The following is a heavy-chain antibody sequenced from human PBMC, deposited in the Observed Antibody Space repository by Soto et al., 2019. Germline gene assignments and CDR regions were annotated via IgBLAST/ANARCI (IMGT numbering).Heavy chain of an antibody. Sequence: QVQLQESGPGLVKPSQTLSLTCTVSGGSISSGGYYWSWIRQHPGKGLEWIGYIYSSGSTYYNPFLKSQFTISVDTSKNQFSQKLSSVTAADTAVYYCARTGDYGDFGGDAFDIWGQGTMVTVSS. D-gene: IGHD4-17*01. CDR2: IYSSGST. CDR3: ARTGDYGDFGGDAFDI. CDR1: GGSISSGGYY. J-gene: IGHJ3*02. V-gene: IGHV4-31*01.